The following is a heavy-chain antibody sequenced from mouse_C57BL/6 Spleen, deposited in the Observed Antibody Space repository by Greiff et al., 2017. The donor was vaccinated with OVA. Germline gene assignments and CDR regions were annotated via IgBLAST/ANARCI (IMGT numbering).Heavy chain of an antibody. CDR2: INPSTGGT. D-gene: IGHD1-1*01. V-gene: IGHV1-42*01. CDR3: ARVYYYGSSPYAMDY. CDR1: GYSFTGYY. Sequence: VQLQQSGPELVKPGASVKISCKASGYSFTGYYMNWVKQSPEKSLEWIGEINPSTGGTTYNQKFKAKATLTVDKSSSTAYMQLKSLTSEDSAVYYCARVYYYGSSPYAMDYWGQGTSVTVSS. J-gene: IGHJ4*01.